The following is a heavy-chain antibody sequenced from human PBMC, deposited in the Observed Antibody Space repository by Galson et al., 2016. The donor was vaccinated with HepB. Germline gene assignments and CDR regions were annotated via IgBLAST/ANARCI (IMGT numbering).Heavy chain of an antibody. CDR3: AKGRFSRSSGAYDT. Sequence: SLRLSCAGSGFNFSAYEMDWVRQAPGKGLEWLSHITSRSDTIYYADSVKGRFTISRDFAKNTVSLQMNSLRAEDTAVYYCAKGRFSRSSGAYDTWGQGTLVTVSS. J-gene: IGHJ5*02. CDR2: ITSRSDTI. D-gene: IGHD6-6*01. V-gene: IGHV3-48*01. CDR1: GFNFSAYE.